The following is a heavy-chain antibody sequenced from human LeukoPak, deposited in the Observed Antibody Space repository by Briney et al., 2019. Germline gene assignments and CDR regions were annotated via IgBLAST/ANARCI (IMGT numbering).Heavy chain of an antibody. D-gene: IGHD6-13*01. CDR2: MNPNSGNT. Sequence: ASVKVSCKASGYTFTSYDINWVRQATAQGLEWMGWMNPNSGNTGNAQKFQGRVTMTKKTSISTAYMELTSLRSEDTAVYYCTRGTSQQQLVLAYWFDPWGQGTLVTVSS. V-gene: IGHV1-8*01. CDR1: GYTFTSYD. J-gene: IGHJ5*02. CDR3: TRGTSQQQLVLAYWFDP.